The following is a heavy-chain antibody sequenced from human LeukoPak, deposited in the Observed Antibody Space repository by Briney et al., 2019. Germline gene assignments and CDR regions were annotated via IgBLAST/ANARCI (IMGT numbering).Heavy chain of an antibody. Sequence: GGTLRLSCSASGFTFSSYGMSWVRQAPGKGLEWISAISGTGGSTYYAPSVKGRFTISRDNSKNTLYLKMNSLRAEDTAVYYCAKGGRDGYNFHNWFDPWGQGTLVTVSS. J-gene: IGHJ5*02. V-gene: IGHV3-23*01. CDR1: GFTFSSYG. D-gene: IGHD5-24*01. CDR3: AKGGRDGYNFHNWFDP. CDR2: ISGTGGST.